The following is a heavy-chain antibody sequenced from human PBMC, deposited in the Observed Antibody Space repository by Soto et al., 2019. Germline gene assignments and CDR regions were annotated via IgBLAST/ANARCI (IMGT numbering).Heavy chain of an antibody. CDR3: ATTGPY. V-gene: IGHV3-33*01. CDR1: GFTFSSYG. Sequence: QVQLVESGGGVVQPGRSLRLSCAASGFTFSSYGMHWVRQAPGKGLEWVAVIWFDGSNIFYADSVKGRFTISRDNSKNTVSLQMNSLRDEETAAYYCATTGPYWGQGTLVIVSS. J-gene: IGHJ4*02. CDR2: IWFDGSNI.